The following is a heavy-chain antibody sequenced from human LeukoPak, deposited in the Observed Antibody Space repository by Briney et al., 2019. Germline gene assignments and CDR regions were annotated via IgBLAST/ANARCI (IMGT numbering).Heavy chain of an antibody. Sequence: ASVKVSCKVSGYSLSEISVHWIRQVPGRGLEWMGSFETEDGEPLYAQKFQGRVTMTEDTSTDAAYMELSSLRSEDTAMYYCASGNEVTLDGFAIWGQGTMVTVSS. J-gene: IGHJ3*02. CDR3: ASGNEVTLDGFAI. CDR1: GYSLSEIS. CDR2: FETEDGEP. D-gene: IGHD2-15*01. V-gene: IGHV1-24*01.